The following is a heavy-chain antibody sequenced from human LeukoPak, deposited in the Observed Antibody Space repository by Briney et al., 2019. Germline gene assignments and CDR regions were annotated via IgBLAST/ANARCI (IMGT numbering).Heavy chain of an antibody. CDR2: IKQDGSEK. V-gene: IGHV3-7*01. CDR3: AKELHDYGGNPLDY. CDR1: GFTFSSYW. J-gene: IGHJ4*02. Sequence: PGGSLRLSCAASGFTFSSYWMSWVRQAPGKGLEWVANIKQDGSEKYYVDSVKGRFTISRDNAKNSLYLQMNSLRAEDTAVYYCAKELHDYGGNPLDYWGQGTLVTVSS. D-gene: IGHD4-23*01.